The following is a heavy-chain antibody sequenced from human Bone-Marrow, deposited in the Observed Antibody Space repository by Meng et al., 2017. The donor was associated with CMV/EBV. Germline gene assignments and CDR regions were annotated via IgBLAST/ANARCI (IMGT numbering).Heavy chain of an antibody. D-gene: IGHD3-9*01. V-gene: IGHV4-34*01. J-gene: IGHJ2*01. CDR2: INHSGST. CDR1: GGSFSGYY. Sequence: SGTLSLTCAVYGGSFSGYYWSWIRQPPGKGLEWIGEINHSGSTNPNPSLKSRVTISVDTSKNQFSLKLSSVTAADTAVYYCARGAEYDILTGSSWYFDLWGRGTLVTVSS. CDR3: ARGAEYDILTGSSWYFDL.